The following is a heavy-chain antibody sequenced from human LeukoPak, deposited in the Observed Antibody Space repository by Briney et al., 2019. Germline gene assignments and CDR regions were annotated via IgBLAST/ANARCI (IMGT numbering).Heavy chain of an antibody. Sequence: PSGTLSLTCAVSGASISSSHWWSWVRQSPGTGLEWIGNTYHSDYTNYNPSLKSRVTISVDKSKNQFSLKVSSVTAADTAMYYCARDSKSTADAFDTWGQGTMVTVSS. D-gene: IGHD5/OR15-5a*01. CDR2: TYHSDYT. CDR1: GASISSSHW. J-gene: IGHJ3*02. CDR3: ARDSKSTADAFDT. V-gene: IGHV4-4*02.